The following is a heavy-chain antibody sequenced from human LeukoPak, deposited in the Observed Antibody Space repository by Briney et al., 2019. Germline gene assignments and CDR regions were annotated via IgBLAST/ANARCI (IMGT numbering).Heavy chain of an antibody. V-gene: IGHV4-39*01. CDR2: IYYSGST. J-gene: IGHJ6*02. CDR3: GSYYDFWSASYYYYGMDV. D-gene: IGHD3-3*01. Sequence: SETLSLTCTVSGGSISSSSYYWGWIRQPPGKGLEWIGSIYYSGSTYYNPSLKSRVTISVDTSKNQLSLKLSSVTAADTAVYYCGSYYDFWSASYYYYGMDVWGQGTTVTVSS. CDR1: GGSISSSSYY.